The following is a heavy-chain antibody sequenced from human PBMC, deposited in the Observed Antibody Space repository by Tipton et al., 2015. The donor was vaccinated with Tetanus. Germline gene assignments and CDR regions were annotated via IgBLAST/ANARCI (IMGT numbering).Heavy chain of an antibody. CDR1: GGSFSGYY. D-gene: IGHD3-9*01. Sequence: TLSLTCAVYGGSFSGYYWSWVRQSPGKGLEWIGEINQSGSTNYNPSLKSRVTISVDTSKNQFSLKLSSVTAADTAVYYCARLGYDILTGYHYDYWGQGTLVTVSS. J-gene: IGHJ4*02. V-gene: IGHV4-34*01. CDR3: ARLGYDILTGYHYDY. CDR2: INQSGST.